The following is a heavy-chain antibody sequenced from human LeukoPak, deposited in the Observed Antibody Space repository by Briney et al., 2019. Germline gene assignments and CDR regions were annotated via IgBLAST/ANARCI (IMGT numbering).Heavy chain of an antibody. J-gene: IGHJ6*03. CDR2: IYYSGSS. CDR3: ARVPRSYYYYYYMDV. Sequence: SETLSLTCTVSGYSISSGYHWSWIRQPPGKGLEWIGYIYYSGSSNYNPSLKSRVAISVDTSKNQFSLKLSSVTAADTAVYYCARVPRSYYYYYYMDVWGKGTTVTVSS. V-gene: IGHV4-61*01. CDR1: GYSISSGYH.